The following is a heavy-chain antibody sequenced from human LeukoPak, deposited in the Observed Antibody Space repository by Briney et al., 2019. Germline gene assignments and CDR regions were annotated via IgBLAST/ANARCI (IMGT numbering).Heavy chain of an antibody. CDR1: GFTFSDYY. CDR3: ARTLYGSGSYQYDY. J-gene: IGHJ4*02. V-gene: IGHV3-11*06. CDR2: ISSSSSYT. D-gene: IGHD3-10*01. Sequence: PGGSLRLSCAASGFTFSDYYMSWIRQAPGKGLEWVSYISSSSSYTNYADSVKGRFTISRDNAKNSLYLQMNSLRAEDTAVYYCARTLYGSGSYQYDYWGQGTLVTVSS.